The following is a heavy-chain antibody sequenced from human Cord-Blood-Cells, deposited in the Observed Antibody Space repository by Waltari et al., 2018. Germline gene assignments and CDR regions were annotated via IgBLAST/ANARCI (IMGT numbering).Heavy chain of an antibody. CDR3: ARGSVVVIATNWFDP. D-gene: IGHD2-21*01. Sequence: QVQLQQWGAGLLKPSETLSLTCAVYGGSFSGYYWSWIRQPPGKGLEWIGEITHSGSTNYNASLKSRVTISVDTSKNQFCRKLSSVTALVTAVYYCARGSVVVIATNWFDPWGQGTLVTVSS. V-gene: IGHV4-34*01. CDR1: GGSFSGYY. J-gene: IGHJ5*02. CDR2: ITHSGST.